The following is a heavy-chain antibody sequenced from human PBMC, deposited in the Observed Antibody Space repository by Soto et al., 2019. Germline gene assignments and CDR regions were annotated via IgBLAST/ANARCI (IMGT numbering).Heavy chain of an antibody. CDR1: GFTFSGYG. D-gene: IGHD6-6*01. V-gene: IGHV3-30*03. CDR3: ARDSREEFTSSSLDS. J-gene: IGHJ4*02. CDR2: ISYDGSNK. Sequence: GGSLRLSCAASGFTFSGYGMHWVRQAPGKGLEWLAVISYDGSNKYYADSVKGRFTISRDNSKSTLYLQVNSLRAEDTAVYFCARDSREEFTSSSLDSGGQGT.